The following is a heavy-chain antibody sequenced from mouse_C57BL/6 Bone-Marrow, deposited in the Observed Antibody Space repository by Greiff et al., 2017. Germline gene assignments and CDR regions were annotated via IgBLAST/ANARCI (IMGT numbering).Heavy chain of an antibody. CDR2: IYPGNGDT. CDR1: GYTFTSYN. V-gene: IGHV1-12*01. Sequence: SGAELVRPGASVKMSCKASGYTFTSYNMHWVKQTPRQGLEWIGAIYPGNGDTSYNQKFKGKATLTVDKSSSTAYMQLSSLTSEDSAVYFCARRAYGSIYWYFDVWGTGTTVTVSS. J-gene: IGHJ1*03. D-gene: IGHD1-1*01. CDR3: ARRAYGSIYWYFDV.